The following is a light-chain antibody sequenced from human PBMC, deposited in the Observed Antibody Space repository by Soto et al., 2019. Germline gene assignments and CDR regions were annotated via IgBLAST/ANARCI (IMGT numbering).Light chain of an antibody. J-gene: IGKJ4*01. CDR2: EAS. CDR3: QQHANWPLT. CDR1: RSVGNN. V-gene: IGKV3-11*01. Sequence: EIVLTQSPATLSLSPGERATLSCRASRSVGNNLAWYQQKPGQAPGLLIYEASTRATGIPARFSGSGSGTDLTLTISSLEPEDFAVYYCQQHANWPLTFGGGTKVDIK.